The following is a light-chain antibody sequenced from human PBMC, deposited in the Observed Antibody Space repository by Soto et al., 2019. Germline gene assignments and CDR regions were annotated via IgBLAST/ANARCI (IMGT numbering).Light chain of an antibody. CDR3: QHRHN. CDR2: DAS. CDR1: QSVSRD. J-gene: IGKJ3*01. Sequence: DIVLTQSPATLSLSPGERATLSCRASQSVSRDFAWYQQKPGQAPRLLIYDASNRATGIPVTFSGSGSGTDFTLTINSLQPEDFAVYYCQHRHNFGPGTKVDFK. V-gene: IGKV3-11*01.